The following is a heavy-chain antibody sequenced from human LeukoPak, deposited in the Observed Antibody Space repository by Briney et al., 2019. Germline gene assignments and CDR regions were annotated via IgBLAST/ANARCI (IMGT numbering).Heavy chain of an antibody. CDR2: LSGSGGGT. Sequence: GGSLRLSCAASGFTFSSYAMSWVRQAPGKGLEWVSALSGSGGGTHYADSVKGRFSISRDDSKNTLCLQMNSLRADDTAVYYCARGGTATTQPFEYWGQGALVTVSS. V-gene: IGHV3-23*01. J-gene: IGHJ4*02. CDR3: ARGGTATTQPFEY. CDR1: GFTFSSYA. D-gene: IGHD4-17*01.